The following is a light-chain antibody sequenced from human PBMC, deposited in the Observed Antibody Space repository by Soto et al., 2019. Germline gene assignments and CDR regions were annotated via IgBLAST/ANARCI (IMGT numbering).Light chain of an antibody. J-gene: IGLJ2*01. Sequence: QSALTQPASVSGSPGQSITISCTGTSSDVGSYNLVSWYQQHPGKAPKLMIYEGSKRPSGVSNRFSGSKSGNTASLTISGLQDEDEADYYCGSYAGSRGLVFGGGTKLTVL. CDR3: GSYAGSRGLV. CDR1: SSDVGSYNL. V-gene: IGLV2-23*01. CDR2: EGS.